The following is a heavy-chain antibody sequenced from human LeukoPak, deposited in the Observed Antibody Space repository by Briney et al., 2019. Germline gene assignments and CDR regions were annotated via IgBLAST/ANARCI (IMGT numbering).Heavy chain of an antibody. Sequence: GGSLTLSCAASGFTFSRYAIHCFRQAPPKELEWVTIISYDGSNKYYAPSVKGRFTISRDNSKNTLYLQMNSLRAEDTAVYYCARQGSGYSPTYYCYMDVWGKGTTVTISS. J-gene: IGHJ6*03. CDR2: ISYDGSNK. CDR1: GFTFSRYA. D-gene: IGHD5-18*01. CDR3: ARQGSGYSPTYYCYMDV. V-gene: IGHV3-30*04.